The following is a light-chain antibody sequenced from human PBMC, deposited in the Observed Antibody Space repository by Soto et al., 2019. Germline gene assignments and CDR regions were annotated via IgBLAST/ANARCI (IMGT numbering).Light chain of an antibody. CDR1: QDIATY. CDR2: AAS. Sequence: DIQMTQSPSSLSASVGNRVTITCQASQDIATYLNWYQKKPGKAPKLLIHAASSLHSGVPSTFSGSGSGTDFALTISSLQPEDFATYYCHQTAANPWTFAQGTKVDIK. CDR3: HQTAANPWT. V-gene: IGKV1-39*01. J-gene: IGKJ1*01.